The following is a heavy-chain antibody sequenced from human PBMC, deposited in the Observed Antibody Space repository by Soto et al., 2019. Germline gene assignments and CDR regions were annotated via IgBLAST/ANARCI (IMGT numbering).Heavy chain of an antibody. V-gene: IGHV3-48*02. D-gene: IGHD3-22*01. CDR3: ARDPPSSNYDSSGYYPEYFQH. CDR2: ISSSSSTI. CDR1: GFTFSSYS. J-gene: IGHJ1*01. Sequence: GGSLSLSCAASGFTFSSYSMNWGRQAPGKGLDWVSYISSSSSTIYYADSVKGRFTISRDNAKNSLYLQMNSLRDEDTAVYYCARDPPSSNYDSSGYYPEYFQHWGQGTLVTVSS.